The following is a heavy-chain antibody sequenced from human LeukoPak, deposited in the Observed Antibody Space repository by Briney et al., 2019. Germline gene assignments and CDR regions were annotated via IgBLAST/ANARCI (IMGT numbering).Heavy chain of an antibody. D-gene: IGHD4/OR15-4a*01. V-gene: IGHV3-48*04. CDR3: ASGANNAFDI. J-gene: IGHJ3*02. Sequence: GALGLSCAASGFTFSSYSMTWVRQTPGKGLEGVSYISSGSSTVYYADSARGRFTISRDNAEHSLYLQMNSLRAEDTAVYYSASGANNAFDIWGQGTIVTVSS. CDR2: ISSGSSTV. CDR1: GFTFSSYS.